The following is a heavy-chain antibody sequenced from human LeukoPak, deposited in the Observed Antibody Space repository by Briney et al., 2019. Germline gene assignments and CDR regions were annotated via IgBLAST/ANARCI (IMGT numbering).Heavy chain of an antibody. CDR2: FDPEDGET. CDR3: ATGAATVTTGYFDL. CDR1: GYTLTELS. V-gene: IGHV1-24*01. D-gene: IGHD4-17*01. Sequence: ASVKVSCKVSGYTLTELSMDWVRQAPGKGLEWMGGFDPEDGETIYAQKFQGRVTMTEDTPTDTAYMELSSLRSEDTGVYYCATGAATVTTGYFDLWGRGTLVTVSS. J-gene: IGHJ2*01.